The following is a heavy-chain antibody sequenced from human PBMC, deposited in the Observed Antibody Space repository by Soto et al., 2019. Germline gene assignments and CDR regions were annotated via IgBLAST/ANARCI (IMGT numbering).Heavy chain of an antibody. CDR1: GFTFSSYS. D-gene: IGHD3-16*02. V-gene: IGHV3-48*01. Sequence: GGSLRLSCAASGFTFSSYSMNWVRQAPGKGLEWVSYISSSSSTIYYADSVKGRFTISRDNAKNSLYLQMNSLRAEDTAVYYCARDGGSGSSHLGELSFFDYWGQGTLVTVSS. CDR2: ISSSSSTI. CDR3: ARDGGSGSSHLGELSFFDY. J-gene: IGHJ4*02.